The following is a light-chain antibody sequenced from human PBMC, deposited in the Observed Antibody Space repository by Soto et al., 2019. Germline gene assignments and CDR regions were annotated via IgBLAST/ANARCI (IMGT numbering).Light chain of an antibody. J-gene: IGKJ3*01. CDR2: SAS. CDR1: QDIGYF. CDR3: QKYDSAPFT. Sequence: DIQMTQSPSSLSASVGDRVTITCRASQDIGYFLTWYQQRPGKVPKHIIYSASSLFSGAPSRFSGSGSGTDFTLTIFSLQPDDVATYYCQKYDSAPFTFGPGTRVEIK. V-gene: IGKV1-27*01.